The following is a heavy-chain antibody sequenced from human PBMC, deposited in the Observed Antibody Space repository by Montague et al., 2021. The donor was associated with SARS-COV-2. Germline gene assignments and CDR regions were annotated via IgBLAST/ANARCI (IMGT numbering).Heavy chain of an antibody. CDR1: GGSISSGGYY. CDR2: IYYSGST. CDR3: ARVVTIFGVGDTFDY. Sequence: TLSLTCTVPGGSISSGGYYWSWIRQHPGKGLEWIGYIYYSGSTYYNPSLKSRVTISVDTSKNQFSLKLSSVTAADTAVYYCARVVTIFGVGDTFDYWGQGTLVTVSS. D-gene: IGHD3-3*01. V-gene: IGHV4-31*03. J-gene: IGHJ4*02.